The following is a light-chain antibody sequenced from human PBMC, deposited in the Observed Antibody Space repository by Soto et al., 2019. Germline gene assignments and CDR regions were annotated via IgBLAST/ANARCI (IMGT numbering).Light chain of an antibody. CDR2: AAS. V-gene: IGKV1-27*01. CDR1: HGIGNY. J-gene: IGKJ1*01. CDR3: QNHNNAPWT. Sequence: DIQMTQSPSSLSASVGDRVTITCRASHGIGNYLAWYQQKSGKVPKLLIYAASTLQSGVPSRFSGSRSGTDFTLTISSLQPEDVATYYCQNHNNAPWTFGQGTKVEIQ.